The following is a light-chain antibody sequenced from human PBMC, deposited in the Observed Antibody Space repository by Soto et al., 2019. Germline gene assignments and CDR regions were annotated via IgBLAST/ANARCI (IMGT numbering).Light chain of an antibody. J-gene: IGKJ1*01. Sequence: EIVMTQSPATLSVSPGERATLSCRASQSVSSKLAWYQQKPGQAPRVLIYGASTRATGITARFSGSGSGTEFTLTVSSLRPEDFAVYDCQHSNDWRSTWTFGHGTRVEIK. CDR3: QHSNDWRSTWT. CDR1: QSVSSK. V-gene: IGKV3-15*01. CDR2: GAS.